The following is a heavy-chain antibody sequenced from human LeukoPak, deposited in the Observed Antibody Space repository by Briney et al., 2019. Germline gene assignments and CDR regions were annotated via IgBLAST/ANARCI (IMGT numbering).Heavy chain of an antibody. CDR1: GGSISSSSYY. Sequence: SETLSLTCTVSGGSISSSSYYWGWIRQPPGKGLEWIGNIYYSGSTYYQPSLRSRVTISVDTSKNQFSLNLSSVTAADTAVYYCARHDTAAVDYWGQGTLVTVSS. CDR2: IYYSGST. CDR3: ARHDTAAVDY. V-gene: IGHV4-39*01. J-gene: IGHJ4*02. D-gene: IGHD5-18*01.